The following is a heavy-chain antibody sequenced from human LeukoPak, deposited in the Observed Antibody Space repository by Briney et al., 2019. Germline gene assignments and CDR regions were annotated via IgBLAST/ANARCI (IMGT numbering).Heavy chain of an antibody. CDR2: ISYDGSNE. CDR1: GFTFSSYV. D-gene: IGHD2-15*01. Sequence: GGSLRLSCAASGFTFSSYVMHWVRQAPGKGLEWVAIISYDGSNEYYADSVKGRFTISRDNSKNTLYLQMNSLRAEDTAVYYCARDCSGGSCLFDYWGQGTLVTVSS. J-gene: IGHJ4*02. CDR3: ARDCSGGSCLFDY. V-gene: IGHV3-30*04.